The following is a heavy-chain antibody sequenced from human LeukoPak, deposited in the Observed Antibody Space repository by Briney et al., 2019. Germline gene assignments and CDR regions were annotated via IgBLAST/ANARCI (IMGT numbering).Heavy chain of an antibody. Sequence: ASVKVSCKASGYTFTSYGICWVRQAPGQGLEWMGWISAYNGNTNYAQKLQGRVTMTTDTSTSTAYMELRSLRSDDTAVYYCARGPAGQQLVLSWFDPWGQGTLVTVSS. CDR3: ARGPAGQQLVLSWFDP. D-gene: IGHD6-13*01. CDR2: ISAYNGNT. V-gene: IGHV1-18*04. CDR1: GYTFTSYG. J-gene: IGHJ5*02.